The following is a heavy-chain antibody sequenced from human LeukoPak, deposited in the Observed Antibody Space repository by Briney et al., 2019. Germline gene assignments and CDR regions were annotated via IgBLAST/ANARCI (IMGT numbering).Heavy chain of an antibody. Sequence: GASVKVSCKASGYTFTSYGISWVRQAPGQGLEWMGIINPSGGSTSYAQKFQGRVTMTRDTSTSTVYMELSSLRSEDTAVYYCARGLTNIAVAGTMNYWGQGTLVTVSS. CDR1: GYTFTSYG. J-gene: IGHJ4*02. CDR3: ARGLTNIAVAGTMNY. D-gene: IGHD6-19*01. CDR2: INPSGGST. V-gene: IGHV1-46*01.